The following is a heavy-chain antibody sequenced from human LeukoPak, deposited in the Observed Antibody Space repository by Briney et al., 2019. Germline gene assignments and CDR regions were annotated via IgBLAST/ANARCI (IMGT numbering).Heavy chain of an antibody. CDR2: VYHSGST. Sequence: SETLSLTCAVSGGSISSSNWWSWVRQPPGKGLEWIGEVYHSGSTNYNPSLKSRVTISVDKSKNQFSLKLSSVTAADTALYYCAGYYYDSSGYYWGQGTLVTVSS. D-gene: IGHD3-22*01. CDR3: AGYYYDSSGYY. J-gene: IGHJ4*02. V-gene: IGHV4-4*02. CDR1: GGSISSSNW.